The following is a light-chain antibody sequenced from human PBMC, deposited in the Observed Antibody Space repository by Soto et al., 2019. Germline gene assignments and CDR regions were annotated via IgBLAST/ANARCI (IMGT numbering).Light chain of an antibody. Sequence: DLVMTQSPLSLPVTPGEPASISCRSSHSLIHISGYNFLDWFLQKPGQSPQLLIYLGSNRASGVPDRFSVSGSGTDFTLKISRVEAEDVGVYYCMQALQTPYTFGQGTKLEIK. J-gene: IGKJ2*01. CDR3: MQALQTPYT. CDR2: LGS. V-gene: IGKV2-28*01. CDR1: HSLIHISGYNF.